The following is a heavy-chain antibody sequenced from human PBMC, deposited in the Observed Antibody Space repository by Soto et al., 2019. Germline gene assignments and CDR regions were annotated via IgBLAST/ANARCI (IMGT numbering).Heavy chain of an antibody. J-gene: IGHJ6*02. D-gene: IGHD2-2*02. Sequence: EVQLVESGGGLVKPGGSLRLSCAASGFTFSSYSMNWVRQAPGKGLEWVSSISSSSSYIYYADSVKGRFTISRDNAKNSLYLQMNSLRAEDTAVYYCARDLIVPAAIRDYYYYYGMDVWGQGTTVTVSS. V-gene: IGHV3-21*01. CDR3: ARDLIVPAAIRDYYYYYGMDV. CDR1: GFTFSSYS. CDR2: ISSSSSYI.